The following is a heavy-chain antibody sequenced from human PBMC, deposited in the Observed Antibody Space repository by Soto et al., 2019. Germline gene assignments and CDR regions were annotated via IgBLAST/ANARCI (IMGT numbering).Heavy chain of an antibody. CDR2: ISGSGGST. CDR1: GFTFSSYA. V-gene: IGHV3-23*01. D-gene: IGHD3-9*01. Sequence: GGSLRLSCAASGFTFSSYAMSWVRQAPGKGLEWVSAISGSGGSTYYADSVKGRFTISRDNSKNTLYLQMNSLRAEDTAVYYCAKDIYDILTGYYNYDAFDIWGQGTMVTVSS. CDR3: AKDIYDILTGYYNYDAFDI. J-gene: IGHJ3*02.